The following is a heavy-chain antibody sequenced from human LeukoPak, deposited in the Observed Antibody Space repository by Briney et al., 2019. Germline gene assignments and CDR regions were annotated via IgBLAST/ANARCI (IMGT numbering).Heavy chain of an antibody. CDR3: ASWGSANIAVAGGGISWFDP. CDR2: IIPIFGTA. CDR1: GGTFSSYA. D-gene: IGHD6-19*01. Sequence: ASVKVSCKASGGTFSSYAISWVRQAPGQGLEWMGGIIPIFGTANYAQKFQGRVTITADKSTSTAYMELSSLRSEDTAVYYCASWGSANIAVAGGGISWFDPWGQGTLVTVSS. J-gene: IGHJ5*02. V-gene: IGHV1-69*06.